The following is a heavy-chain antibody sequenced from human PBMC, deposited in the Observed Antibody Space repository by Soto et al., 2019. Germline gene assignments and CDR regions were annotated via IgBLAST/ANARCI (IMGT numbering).Heavy chain of an antibody. V-gene: IGHV1-18*01. D-gene: IGHD6-13*01. CDR2: ISAYNGNT. J-gene: IGHJ6*02. CDR1: GYTFTSYG. Sequence: ASVKVSCKASGYTFTSYGISWVRQAPGQGLEWMGWISAYNGNTNYAQKLQGRVTMTTDTSTSTAYMELRSLRSDDTAVYYCARFSPRSNWYSHLIEPYGMDVWGQGTTVTVSS. CDR3: ARFSPRSNWYSHLIEPYGMDV.